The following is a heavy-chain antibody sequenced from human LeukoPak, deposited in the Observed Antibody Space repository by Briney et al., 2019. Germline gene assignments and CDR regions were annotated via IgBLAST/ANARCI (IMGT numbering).Heavy chain of an antibody. Sequence: GAAVSVSCKASGGTFSSYAISWVGQAPGEGREGMGGIIPIFGTANYAQTFQGRVTITAHESTSTPYMELSSLTSEDTAVYYCARSLYSSSGGDYWGQGTLVTVS. CDR3: ARSLYSSSGGDY. CDR1: GGTFSSYA. CDR2: IIPIFGTA. D-gene: IGHD6-6*01. J-gene: IGHJ4*02. V-gene: IGHV1-69*13.